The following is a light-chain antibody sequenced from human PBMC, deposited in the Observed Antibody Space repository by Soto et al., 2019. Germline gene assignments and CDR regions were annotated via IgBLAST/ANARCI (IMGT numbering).Light chain of an antibody. CDR2: DAS. Sequence: EIVLTDSPATLSLSLWERATLSCRASQSVSSYLAWYQQKRGQAPRLLIYDASKRATGIPARFRGSGSGTDFTLTISRLEPEDFAVHYCQQYGSSPQTFGQETKVDIK. CDR1: QSVSSY. J-gene: IGKJ1*01. V-gene: IGKV3-20*01. CDR3: QQYGSSPQT.